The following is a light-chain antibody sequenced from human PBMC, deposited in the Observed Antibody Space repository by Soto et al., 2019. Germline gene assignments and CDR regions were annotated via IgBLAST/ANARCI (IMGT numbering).Light chain of an antibody. Sequence: EIVMTQSPATLSVSPGERATLSCRASQSVSNNLAWYQKKPGQAPRLLIYGASTRATGIPARFSGSGSGTEFTLTISSLQSEDFAFYYGQQYNNWWTFGQGTRVDSK. J-gene: IGKJ1*01. V-gene: IGKV3-15*01. CDR3: QQYNNWWT. CDR1: QSVSNN. CDR2: GAS.